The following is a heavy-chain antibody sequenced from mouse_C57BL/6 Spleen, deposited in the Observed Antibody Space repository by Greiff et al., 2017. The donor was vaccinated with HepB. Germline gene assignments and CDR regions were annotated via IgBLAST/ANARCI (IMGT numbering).Heavy chain of an antibody. CDR3: ARRGGSYYYAMDY. Sequence: VQLQQSGPELVKPGASVKISCKASGYAFSSSWMNWVKQRPGKGLEWIGRIYPGDGDTNYNGKFKGKARLTADKSSSKAYMQLSSLTSEDSAVYFCARRGGSYYYAMDYWGQGTSVTVSS. CDR1: GYAFSSSW. V-gene: IGHV1-82*01. CDR2: IYPGDGDT. D-gene: IGHD1-1*02. J-gene: IGHJ4*01.